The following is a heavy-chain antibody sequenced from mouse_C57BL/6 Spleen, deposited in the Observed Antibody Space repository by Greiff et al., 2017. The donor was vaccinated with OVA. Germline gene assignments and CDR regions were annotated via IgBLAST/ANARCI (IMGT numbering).Heavy chain of an antibody. CDR3: ARDVDGREAY. Sequence: EVMLVESGGGLVKPGGSLKLSCAASGFTFSSYAMSWVRQTPEKRLEWVATISDGGSYTYYPDNVKGRFTISRDNAKNNLYLQMSHLKSEDTAMYYCARDVDGREAYWGQGTLVTVSA. D-gene: IGHD1-1*01. J-gene: IGHJ3*01. CDR1: GFTFSSYA. CDR2: ISDGGSYT. V-gene: IGHV5-4*01.